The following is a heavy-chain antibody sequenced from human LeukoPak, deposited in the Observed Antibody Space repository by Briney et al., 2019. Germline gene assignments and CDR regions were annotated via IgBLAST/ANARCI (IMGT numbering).Heavy chain of an antibody. V-gene: IGHV4-61*02. CDR3: ARAELDAFDI. J-gene: IGHJ3*02. CDR2: IYTSGST. CDR1: GGSISSGSYY. D-gene: IGHD3-10*01. Sequence: SQTLSLTCTVSGGSISSGSYYWSWIRQPAGKGLEWIGRIYTSGSTNYNPSLKSRVTISVGTSKNQFSLKLSSVTAADTAVYYCARAELDAFDIWGQGTMVTVSS.